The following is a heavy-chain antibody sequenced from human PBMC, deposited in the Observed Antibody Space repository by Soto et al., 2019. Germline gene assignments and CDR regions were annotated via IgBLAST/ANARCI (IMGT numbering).Heavy chain of an antibody. V-gene: IGHV3-23*01. CDR2: ISGSGGST. J-gene: IGHJ6*02. CDR3: AKGSPLRYCSGGSCYSVYYYYGMDV. CDR1: GFTFSSYA. Sequence: GGSLRLSCAASGFTFSSYAMSWVRQAPGKGLEWVSAISGSGGSTYYADSVKGRFTISRDNSKNTLYLQMNSLRAEDTAVYYCAKGSPLRYCSGGSCYSVYYYYGMDVWGQGTTVTVSS. D-gene: IGHD2-15*01.